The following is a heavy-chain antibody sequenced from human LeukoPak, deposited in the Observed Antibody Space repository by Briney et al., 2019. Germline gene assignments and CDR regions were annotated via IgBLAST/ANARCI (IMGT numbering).Heavy chain of an antibody. CDR3: AKERLAYCGGDCWEDY. CDR2: IKQDGSEK. CDR1: GFTFSNYW. V-gene: IGHV3-7*01. J-gene: IGHJ4*02. Sequence: GGSLRLSCAASGFTFSNYWMSWVRQAPGKGLEWVANIKQDGSEKYYVDSVKGRFTISRDNAKNSLYLQMNSLRAEDTAVYYCAKERLAYCGGDCWEDYWGQGTLVTVSS. D-gene: IGHD2-21*02.